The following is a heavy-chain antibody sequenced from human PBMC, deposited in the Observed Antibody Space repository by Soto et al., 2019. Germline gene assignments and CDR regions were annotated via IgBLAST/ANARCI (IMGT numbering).Heavy chain of an antibody. CDR1: GGSISSSNW. D-gene: IGHD3-22*01. J-gene: IGHJ4*02. Sequence: QVQLQESGPGLVKPSGTLSLTCAVSGGSISSSNWWSWVRQPPGKGLEWIGEIYHSGSTNYNPSLKSRVTISVDKSKNQFSLKLSSVTAADTAVYYCARVGGQSYDYYDSSGYFDYWGQGTLVTVSS. CDR3: ARVGGQSYDYYDSSGYFDY. CDR2: IYHSGST. V-gene: IGHV4-4*02.